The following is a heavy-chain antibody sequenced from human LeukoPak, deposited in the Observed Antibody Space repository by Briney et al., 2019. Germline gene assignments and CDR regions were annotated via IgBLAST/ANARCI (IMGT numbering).Heavy chain of an antibody. CDR1: GGPFSSYA. V-gene: IGHV1-69*05. Sequence: SVKVSFKASGGPFSSYAISWVRQAPGQGVEWMGRIIPIFGTANYAQKFQGRVTITTDESTSTAYMELSSLRSEDTAVYYCARDWNYDSSGYYYDESAEYFQHWGQGTLVTVSS. J-gene: IGHJ1*01. D-gene: IGHD3-22*01. CDR2: IIPIFGTA. CDR3: ARDWNYDSSGYYYDESAEYFQH.